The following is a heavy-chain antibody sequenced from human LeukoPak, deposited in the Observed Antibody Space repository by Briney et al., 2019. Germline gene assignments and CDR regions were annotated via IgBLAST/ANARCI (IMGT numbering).Heavy chain of an antibody. J-gene: IGHJ6*02. V-gene: IGHV1-3*01. CDR2: INAGNGNT. CDR1: GYTFTSYA. CDR3: ARSYPITMVRGVIIGLDGMDV. D-gene: IGHD3-10*01. Sequence: ASVKVSCKAFGYTFTSYAMHWVRQAPGQRLEWMGWINAGNGNTKYSQKFQGRVTITRDTSASTAYMELSSLRSEDTAVYYCARSYPITMVRGVIIGLDGMDVWGQGTTVTVSS.